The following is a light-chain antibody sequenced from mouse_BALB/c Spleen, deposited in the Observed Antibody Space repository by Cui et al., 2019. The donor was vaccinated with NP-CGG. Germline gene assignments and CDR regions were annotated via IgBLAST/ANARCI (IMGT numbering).Light chain of an antibody. CDR3: ALWYSNHWV. CDR1: TGAVTTSNY. CDR2: GTN. J-gene: IGLJ1*01. Sequence: QAFLTQDLPSTQSPGETVPLTCRSSTGAVTTSNYANWVQEKPDHLFTGLIGGTNNRAPGVPARFSGSLIGDKAALTITGAQTEDEAIYFCALWYSNHWVFGGGTKLTVL. V-gene: IGLV1*01.